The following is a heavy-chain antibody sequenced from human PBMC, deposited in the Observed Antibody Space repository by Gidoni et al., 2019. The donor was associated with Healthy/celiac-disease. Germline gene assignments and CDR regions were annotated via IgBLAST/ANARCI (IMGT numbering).Heavy chain of an antibody. D-gene: IGHD3-16*01. CDR3: ARVGDVRSFGGYYYYYGMDV. Sequence: QVQLVQSGAEVQKPGSSVKVSCKASGGTFSSYAISWVRQAPGQGLEWMGRIIPILGIANYAQKFQGRVTITADKSTSTAYMELSSLRSEDTAVYYCARVGDVRSFGGYYYYYGMDVWGQGTTVTVSS. CDR1: GGTFSSYA. V-gene: IGHV1-69*04. CDR2: IIPILGIA. J-gene: IGHJ6*02.